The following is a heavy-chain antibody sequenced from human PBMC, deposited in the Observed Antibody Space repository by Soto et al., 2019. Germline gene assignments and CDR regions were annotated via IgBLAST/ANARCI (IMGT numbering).Heavy chain of an antibody. D-gene: IGHD3-22*01. Sequence: PSETLSLTCTVSGDSISSSNSHWGWTRQPPGKGLEYIGSVYYGGAIFYSGNIYYNPSLKSRVTISVDTSKNQFSLKLSSVTAADTAVYYCARGVFYDSSGHFFGYFDYWGQGTLVTVSS. V-gene: IGHV4-39*07. CDR2: VYYGGAIFYSGNI. CDR1: GDSISSSNSH. J-gene: IGHJ4*02. CDR3: ARGVFYDSSGHFFGYFDY.